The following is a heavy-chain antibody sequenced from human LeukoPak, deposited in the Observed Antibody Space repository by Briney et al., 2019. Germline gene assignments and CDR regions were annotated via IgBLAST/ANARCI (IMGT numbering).Heavy chain of an antibody. CDR2: IYHSGST. Sequence: SETLSLTYAVSGYSISSGYYWGWIRQPPGKGLEWIGSIYHSGSTYYNPSLKSRVTISVDTSKNQFSLKLSSVTAADTAVYYCARAPISGGHWGQGTLVTVSS. CDR3: ARAPISGGH. CDR1: GYSISSGYY. D-gene: IGHD2-15*01. V-gene: IGHV4-38-2*01. J-gene: IGHJ4*02.